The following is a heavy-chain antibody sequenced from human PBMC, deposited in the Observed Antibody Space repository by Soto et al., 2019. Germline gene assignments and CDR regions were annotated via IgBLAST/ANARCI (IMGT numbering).Heavy chain of an antibody. CDR1: GGSISSGDYY. CDR2: IYYSGST. J-gene: IGHJ4*02. CDR3: ARHTVRRTSGDFDY. V-gene: IGHV4-30-4*02. Sequence: SETLSLTCTVSGGSISSGDYYWSWIRQPPGKGLEWIGYIYYSGSTNYNPSLKSRVTISVDTSKNQFSLKLSSATAADTAVYYCARHTVRRTSGDFDYWGQGTLVTVSS. D-gene: IGHD4-4*01.